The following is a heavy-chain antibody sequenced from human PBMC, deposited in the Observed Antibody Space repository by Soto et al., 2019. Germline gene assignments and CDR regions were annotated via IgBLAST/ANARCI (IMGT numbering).Heavy chain of an antibody. Sequence: QVRLQESGPGLVKPSQTLTLTCTVSGGSISSGGYYWSWIRQHTVKGLEWIGYIYYSGSTYYNPSLKSRVTISVDTSKNQFSLKLSSVTAADTAVYYCAREIYGGNSFDYWGQGTLVTVSS. CDR2: IYYSGST. CDR1: GGSISSGGYY. D-gene: IGHD2-21*02. J-gene: IGHJ4*02. CDR3: AREIYGGNSFDY. V-gene: IGHV4-31*03.